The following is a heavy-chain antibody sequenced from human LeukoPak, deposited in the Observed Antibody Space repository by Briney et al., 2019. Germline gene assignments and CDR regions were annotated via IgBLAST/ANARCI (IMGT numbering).Heavy chain of an antibody. CDR1: GFTFSSYA. CDR2: ISYDGSNK. CDR3: TTSSWH. Sequence: GGSLRLSCAASGFTFSSYAMHWVRQAPGKGLEWVAVISYDGSNKYYADSVKGRFTISRDNSKNTLYLQMNSLRAEDTAVYYCTTSSWHWGQGTLVTVSS. V-gene: IGHV3-30*04. J-gene: IGHJ4*02. D-gene: IGHD6-6*01.